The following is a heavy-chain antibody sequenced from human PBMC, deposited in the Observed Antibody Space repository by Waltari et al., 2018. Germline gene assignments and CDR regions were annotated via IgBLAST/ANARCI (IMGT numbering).Heavy chain of an antibody. CDR1: GFPFSSYE. CDR2: ISSSGSTI. D-gene: IGHD3-3*01. Sequence: EVQLGESGGGLVQPGGSLRLSCAASGFPFSSYERNWVSRPPGRGLEWVSYISSSGSTIYYADSVKGRFTISRDNAKNSLYLQMNSLRAEDTAVYYCARDRNTIFGVPYYGMDVWGQGTTVTVSS. V-gene: IGHV3-48*03. J-gene: IGHJ6*02. CDR3: ARDRNTIFGVPYYGMDV.